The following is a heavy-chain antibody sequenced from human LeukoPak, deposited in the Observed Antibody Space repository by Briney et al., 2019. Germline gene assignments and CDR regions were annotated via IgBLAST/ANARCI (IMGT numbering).Heavy chain of an antibody. V-gene: IGHV1-69*01. D-gene: IGHD5-18*01. CDR2: IIPIFGTA. Sequence: SVKVSCKASGGTFSINAITWVRQAPGQGLEWMGGIIPIFGTANYAQKFQGRVTITADESTSTAYMELSSLRSEDTAVYYCARDSLRGYSYGLTIDYWGQGTLVTVSS. J-gene: IGHJ4*02. CDR1: GGTFSINA. CDR3: ARDSLRGYSYGLTIDY.